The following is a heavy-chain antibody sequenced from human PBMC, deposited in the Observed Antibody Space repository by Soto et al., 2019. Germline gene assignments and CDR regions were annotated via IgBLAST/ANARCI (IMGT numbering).Heavy chain of an antibody. Sequence: EVQLVESGGGLVQPGGSLRLSCAASGFTFSSYWMSWVRQAPGKGLEWVANIKQDGSEKYYVDSVKGRFTISRDKAKNSLYLQMNSLRAEHTAVYYCARDQGRDLRYFDWLFGDYFDYWGQRTLVTVSS. D-gene: IGHD3-9*01. J-gene: IGHJ4*02. CDR1: GFTFSSYW. V-gene: IGHV3-7*01. CDR3: ARDQGRDLRYFDWLFGDYFDY. CDR2: IKQDGSEK.